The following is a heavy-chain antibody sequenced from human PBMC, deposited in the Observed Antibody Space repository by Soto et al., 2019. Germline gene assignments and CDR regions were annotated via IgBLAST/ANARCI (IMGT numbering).Heavy chain of an antibody. J-gene: IGHJ6*02. V-gene: IGHV1-3*01. D-gene: IGHD2-2*02. CDR1: GYTFTSYA. CDR2: INAGNGNT. CDR3: AGRRYCSSTSCYRNYYYGMDV. Sequence: ASVKVSCKASGYTFTSYAMHWVRQAPGQRLEWMGWINAGNGNTKYSQKFQGRVTITRDTSAGTAYMELSSLRSEDTAVYYCAGRRYCSSTSCYRNYYYGMDVWGQGTTVTVSS.